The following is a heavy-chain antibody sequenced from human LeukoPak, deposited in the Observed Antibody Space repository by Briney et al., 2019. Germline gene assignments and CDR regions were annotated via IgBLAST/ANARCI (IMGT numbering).Heavy chain of an antibody. CDR2: FIPVHDTA. V-gene: IGHV1-69*10. CDR3: MLGVIPD. CDR1: GGTFTKYV. D-gene: IGHD2-2*01. J-gene: IGHJ1*01. Sequence: ASVKVSCKASGGTFTKYVIIWVREAPGQGLEWMGRFIPVHDTANYAHKFQGRVILTADKSTSTAYMELTSLRSEDTAVYCAMLGVIPDWGQGTLITVSS.